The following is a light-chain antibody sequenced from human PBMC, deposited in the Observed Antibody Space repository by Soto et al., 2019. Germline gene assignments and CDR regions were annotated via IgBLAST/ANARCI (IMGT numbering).Light chain of an antibody. CDR1: QSVSTNY. J-gene: IGKJ5*01. V-gene: IGKV3-20*01. CDR2: GAS. CDR3: QQYGSSPSIT. Sequence: EIVLTQSPGTLSLSPGERATLSCRASQSVSTNYLAWYQQKPGRAPRLLIYGASSRVNCIPGRLSGSGSGTDFTLTISRLEAADFAVYYCQQYGSSPSITFGQGTRLEIK.